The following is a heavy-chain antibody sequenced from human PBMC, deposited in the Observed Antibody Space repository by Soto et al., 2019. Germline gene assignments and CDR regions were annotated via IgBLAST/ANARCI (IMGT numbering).Heavy chain of an antibody. V-gene: IGHV4-59*01. J-gene: IGHJ4*02. CDR2: IYYSGST. CDR1: GGSISSYY. Sequence: SETLSLTCTVSGGSISSYYWSWIRQPPGKGLEWIGYIYYSGSTNYNPSLKSRVTISVDTSKNQFSLKLSSVTAADTAGYYCAREAVYGGNSIDYWGQGTLVTVSS. CDR3: AREAVYGGNSIDY. D-gene: IGHD2-21*02.